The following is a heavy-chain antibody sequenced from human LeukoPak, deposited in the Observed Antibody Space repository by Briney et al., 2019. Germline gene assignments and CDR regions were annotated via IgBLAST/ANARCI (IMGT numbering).Heavy chain of an antibody. CDR3: AREGTPDCSSTSCSYYYYYGMDV. CDR2: ISGSGGST. CDR1: GFTFSSYA. D-gene: IGHD2-2*01. Sequence: GGSLRLSCAASGFTFSSYAMSWVRQAPGKGLEWVSAISGSGGSTYYADSVKGRFTISRDNSKNSLYLQMNSLRAEDTAVYYCAREGTPDCSSTSCSYYYYYGMDVWGQGTTVTVSS. V-gene: IGHV3-23*01. J-gene: IGHJ6*02.